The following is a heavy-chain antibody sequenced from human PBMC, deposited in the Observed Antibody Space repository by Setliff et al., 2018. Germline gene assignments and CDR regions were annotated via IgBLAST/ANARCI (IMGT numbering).Heavy chain of an antibody. J-gene: IGHJ5*01. Sequence: PSETLSLTCTISGGSISRYFWTWIRQPTGKGLEWLGRIYTSGSTNYNPSLKSRVTMSIDTSKNQFSLKLTSVTAADTAVYYCVRDLPELTGRSFDPWGQGTQVTVSS. D-gene: IGHD7-27*01. CDR3: VRDLPELTGRSFDP. CDR1: GGSISRYF. CDR2: IYTSGST. V-gene: IGHV4-4*07.